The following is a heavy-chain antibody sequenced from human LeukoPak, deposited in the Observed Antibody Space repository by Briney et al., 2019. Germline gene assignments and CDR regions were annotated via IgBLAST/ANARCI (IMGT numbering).Heavy chain of an antibody. Sequence: GGSLRLSCAASGFTFSNYVMSWVRQAPGKGLEWVSAIRGSGGSTYYADSVKGRFTISRDNSKNTLYLQMNSLRAEDTAVYYCAKAKGWYYFDYWGQGTLVTVSS. CDR2: IRGSGGST. J-gene: IGHJ4*02. CDR1: GFTFSNYV. V-gene: IGHV3-23*01. CDR3: AKAKGWYYFDY. D-gene: IGHD6-19*01.